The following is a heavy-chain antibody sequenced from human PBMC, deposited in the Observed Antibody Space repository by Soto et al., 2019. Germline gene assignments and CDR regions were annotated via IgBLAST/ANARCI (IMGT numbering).Heavy chain of an antibody. J-gene: IGHJ4*02. CDR2: ISSSGGNT. Sequence: GSLRLSCAASGFTFSGYAMSWVRQAPGKGLEWVSAISSSGGNTYYADSVKGRFTISRDNSKNTLYLQMNSLRAEDTAVYYCARRYSSSARNFDYWGQGTLVTVSS. D-gene: IGHD6-13*01. CDR1: GFTFSGYA. V-gene: IGHV3-23*01. CDR3: ARRYSSSARNFDY.